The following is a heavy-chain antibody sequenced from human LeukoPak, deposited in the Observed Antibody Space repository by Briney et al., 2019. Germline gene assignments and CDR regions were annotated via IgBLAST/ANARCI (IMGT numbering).Heavy chain of an antibody. V-gene: IGHV4-59*01. Sequence: KPSETLSLTCTVSGGSISSYYWSWIRQPPGKGLEWIGYIYYSRSTNYNPSLKSRVTISVDTSKNQFSLKLSSVTAADTAVYYCARAPPYMVVNRHDAFDIWGQGTMVTVSS. D-gene: IGHD4/OR15-4a*01. CDR3: ARAPPYMVVNRHDAFDI. J-gene: IGHJ3*02. CDR1: GGSISSYY. CDR2: IYYSRST.